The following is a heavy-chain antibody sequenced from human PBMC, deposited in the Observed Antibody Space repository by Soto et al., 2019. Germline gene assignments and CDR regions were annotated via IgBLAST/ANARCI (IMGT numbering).Heavy chain of an antibody. J-gene: IGHJ4*02. Sequence: QVQLVESGGGVVQPGRSLRLSCAASGFTFSSYGMHWVRQAPGKGLEWVAVISYDGSNKYYADSVKGRFTISRDNSKNTLYLQMNSLRAEDTAVYYCAKDWLTTVTTGYWGQGTLVTVSS. CDR3: AKDWLTTVTTGY. CDR2: ISYDGSNK. CDR1: GFTFSSYG. V-gene: IGHV3-30*18. D-gene: IGHD4-17*01.